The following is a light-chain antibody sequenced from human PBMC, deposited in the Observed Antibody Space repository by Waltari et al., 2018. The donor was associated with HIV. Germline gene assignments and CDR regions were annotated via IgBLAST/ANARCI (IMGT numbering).Light chain of an antibody. Sequence: EIVLTQSPGTLSLSLGERGTLSCRASQSVSSSDVVLYEQRPGQTPRLLLYGASNRATGIPDRFSGSVSGTDFTLTISRLEPEDFVVYYCQQYSNSLITFGQGTRLEIK. CDR3: QQYSNSLIT. J-gene: IGKJ5*01. CDR1: QSVSSSD. V-gene: IGKV3-20*01. CDR2: GAS.